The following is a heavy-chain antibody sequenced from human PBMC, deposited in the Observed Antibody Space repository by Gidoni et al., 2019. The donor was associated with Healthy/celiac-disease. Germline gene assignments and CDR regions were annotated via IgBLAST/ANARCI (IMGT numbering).Heavy chain of an antibody. CDR3: ARSEMATERSCDY. CDR1: GYTFTGYY. Sequence: QVQLVQSGAEVKKPGASVQVSCTASGYTFTGYYMHWVRQAPGQGLEWMGWINPNSGGTNYAQKFQGWVTMTRDTSISTAYMELSRLRSDDTAVYYCARSEMATERSCDYWGQGTLVTVSS. CDR2: INPNSGGT. V-gene: IGHV1-2*04. J-gene: IGHJ4*02. D-gene: IGHD5-12*01.